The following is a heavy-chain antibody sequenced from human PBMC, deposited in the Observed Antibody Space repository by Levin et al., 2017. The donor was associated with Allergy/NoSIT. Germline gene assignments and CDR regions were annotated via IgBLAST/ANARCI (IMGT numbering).Heavy chain of an antibody. Sequence: LSLTCAASGFTLTTFSMSWVRQAPGKGLEWVASISGNGASTYYADSVKGRFTISRNNSKSILFLQMTSLRAEDTAVYYCAKDGWGHLYFDSWGQGSLVTVSS. J-gene: IGHJ4*02. V-gene: IGHV3-23*01. CDR3: AKDGWGHLYFDS. D-gene: IGHD6-19*01. CDR1: GFTLTTFS. CDR2: ISGNGAST.